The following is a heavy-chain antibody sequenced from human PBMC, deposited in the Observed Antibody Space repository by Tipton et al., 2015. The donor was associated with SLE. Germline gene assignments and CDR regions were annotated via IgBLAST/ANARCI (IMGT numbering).Heavy chain of an antibody. CDR1: GGSISKSSHY. CDR2: VYFSGVT. CDR3: ARDRRKRHGDGFPWFGTKDDTQYYYMDV. Sequence: PGLVKPSETLSLTCTVSGGSISKSSHYWGWIRQPPGKGLEWIGSVYFSGVTYYNPSLKSRVSILVDTSKNQFSLKLTSVTAAETAIYYCARDRRKRHGDGFPWFGTKDDTQYYYMDVWGRGTTVTVS. D-gene: IGHD3-10*01. V-gene: IGHV4-39*07. J-gene: IGHJ6*03.